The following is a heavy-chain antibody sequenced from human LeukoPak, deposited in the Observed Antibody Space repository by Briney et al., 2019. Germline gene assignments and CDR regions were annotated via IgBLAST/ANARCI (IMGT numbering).Heavy chain of an antibody. CDR2: IYDSGSS. V-gene: IGHV4-30-4*01. CDR1: GCPISSGDYY. Sequence: SATLSLPCTVSGCPISSGDYYWSWVRQPPGKGLGWMGYIYDSGSSYYNPSRKSRVTISVDTSKNQFSLKLSSVAATDTALYYCARVERYFDGSLDYWGQGTLVTVSS. CDR3: ARVERYFDGSLDY. J-gene: IGHJ4*02. D-gene: IGHD3-9*01.